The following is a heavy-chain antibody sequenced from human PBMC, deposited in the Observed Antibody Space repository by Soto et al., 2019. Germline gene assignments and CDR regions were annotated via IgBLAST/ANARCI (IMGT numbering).Heavy chain of an antibody. CDR1: GDSVNNNDFY. D-gene: IGHD3-3*01. V-gene: IGHV4-39*01. J-gene: IGHJ5*02. Sequence: SETLSLTCTVSGDSVNNNDFYWAWIRQPPGKGLEWVVTIFYSGTTYHNPSLKGRVTASVDRSENQFSLKLTSVTASDTAVYYCARLDFRSGYYGGRFDPWGQGTLGTVSS. CDR3: ARLDFRSGYYGGRFDP. CDR2: IFYSGTT.